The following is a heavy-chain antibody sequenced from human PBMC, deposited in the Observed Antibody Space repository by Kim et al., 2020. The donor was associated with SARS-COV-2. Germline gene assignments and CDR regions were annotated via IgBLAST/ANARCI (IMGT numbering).Heavy chain of an antibody. CDR3: ARGSGDIRFDP. Sequence: SETLSLTCTVSGGSITSYYWSWIRQPPGKGLEWIGYIYYTGSANYHPSLKSRVTISVDTSKNQFTLKLTSVTAADTAVYYCARGSGDIRFDPWGQGTLVTVSS. J-gene: IGHJ5*02. D-gene: IGHD2-15*01. CDR1: GGSITSYY. CDR2: IYYTGSA. V-gene: IGHV4-59*12.